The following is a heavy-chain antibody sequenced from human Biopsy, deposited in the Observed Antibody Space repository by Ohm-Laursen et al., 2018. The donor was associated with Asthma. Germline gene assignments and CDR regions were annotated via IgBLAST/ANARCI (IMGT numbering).Heavy chain of an antibody. Sequence: ASVKVSCKASGYTFINYAIHWVRQAPGQRLEWMGWINAGDGNTKYSQKFQGRVTITGDTSASTAYMDLRSLRSEDTAMYYCARTYYDFLTGQVNDAFALWGQGTMVTVSS. V-gene: IGHV1-3*01. J-gene: IGHJ3*01. D-gene: IGHD3-9*01. CDR2: INAGDGNT. CDR1: GYTFINYA. CDR3: ARTYYDFLTGQVNDAFAL.